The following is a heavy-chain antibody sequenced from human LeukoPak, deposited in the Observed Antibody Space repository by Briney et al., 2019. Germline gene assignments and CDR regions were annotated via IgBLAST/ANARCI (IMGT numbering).Heavy chain of an antibody. CDR1: GYTFTSYG. J-gene: IGHJ4*02. D-gene: IGHD1-7*01. Sequence: ASVKVSFTASGYTFTSYGISWVRQAPGQGLEWMGWISAYNGNTNYAQKLQGRVTMTTDTSTSKAYMELRSLRPDDTAVYYCARDRDYLELRRLDYWGQGTLVTVSS. CDR2: ISAYNGNT. CDR3: ARDRDYLELRRLDY. V-gene: IGHV1-18*01.